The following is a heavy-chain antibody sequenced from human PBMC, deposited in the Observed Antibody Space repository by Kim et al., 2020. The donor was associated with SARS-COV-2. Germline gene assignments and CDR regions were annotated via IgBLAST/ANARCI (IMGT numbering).Heavy chain of an antibody. CDR1: GFSFSAYW. CDR2: MKQDGTVK. D-gene: IGHD3-16*01. V-gene: IGHV3-7*01. J-gene: IGHJ3*01. CDR3: ARDPAFHAYDL. Sequence: GGSLRLSCAPSGFSFSAYWMSWVRLGPGKGLEWVANMKQDGTVKYYVDSVKGRFTISRDNAKNSLYLQMNSLRAEDTALYYCARDPAFHAYDLWGQGTMVTVSS.